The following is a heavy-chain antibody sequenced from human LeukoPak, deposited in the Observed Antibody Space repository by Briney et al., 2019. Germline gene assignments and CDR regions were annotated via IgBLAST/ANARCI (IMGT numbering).Heavy chain of an antibody. CDR2: ISAYNGNT. CDR3: ARDRVGGDLTGVSLY. J-gene: IGHJ4*01. CDR1: VYPFDNFG. V-gene: IGHV1-18*01. D-gene: IGHD4-17*01. Sequence: AAVTVSCKASVYPFDNFGLTWVRQAPGQGLEWMGWISAYNGNTHYAQKFRGRLTFTTETSTSTAYLELRSLKSDNTALYYCARDRVGGDLTGVSLYWGQGTLVTVSS.